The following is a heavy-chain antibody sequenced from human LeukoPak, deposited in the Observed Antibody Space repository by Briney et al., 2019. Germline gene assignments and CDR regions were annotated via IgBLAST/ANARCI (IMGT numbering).Heavy chain of an antibody. CDR1: GFTFSTYW. CDR3: ARDPFYRRSGWYGGYFDY. CDR2: IKQDGSEK. V-gene: IGHV3-7*03. Sequence: GGSLRLSCAASGFTFSTYWMNWVRQAPGKGLEWVANIKQDGSEKYYVDSVKGRFTLSRDSAKNSLYLQMNSLRAEDTAVYYCARDPFYRRSGWYGGYFDYWGQGTLVTVSS. J-gene: IGHJ4*02. D-gene: IGHD6-19*01.